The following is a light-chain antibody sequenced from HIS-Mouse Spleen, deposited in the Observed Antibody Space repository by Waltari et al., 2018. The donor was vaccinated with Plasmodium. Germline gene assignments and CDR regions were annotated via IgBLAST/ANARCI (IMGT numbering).Light chain of an antibody. CDR3: QAWDSSTVV. Sequence: SYELTQPPSVSVSPGQPARITCSGDALPKKYAYWYQQKSGQAPVLVIYQDSKRPSGIPERFSGSNSGNTATLTISGTQAMDEADYYCQAWDSSTVVFGGGTKLTVL. V-gene: IGLV3-1*01. CDR2: QDS. J-gene: IGLJ2*01. CDR1: ALPKKY.